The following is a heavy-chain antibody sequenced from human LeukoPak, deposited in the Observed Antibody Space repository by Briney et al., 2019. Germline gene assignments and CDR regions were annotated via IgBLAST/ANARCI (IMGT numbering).Heavy chain of an antibody. D-gene: IGHD5-24*01. CDR2: ISAYNGNT. CDR1: GYTFTSYG. CDR3: ARGRRDGYTNFGVFDY. Sequence: ASVKVSCKASGYTFTSYGISWVRQAPGQGLEWMGWISAYNGNTNYAQKLQGRVTMTTDTSTSTAYMELRSLRSDDTAVYYCARGRRDGYTNFGVFDYWGQGTLVTVSS. J-gene: IGHJ4*02. V-gene: IGHV1-18*01.